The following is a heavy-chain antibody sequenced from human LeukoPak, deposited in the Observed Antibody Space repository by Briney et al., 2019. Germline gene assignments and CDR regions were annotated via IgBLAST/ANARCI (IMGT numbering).Heavy chain of an antibody. J-gene: IGHJ4*02. Sequence: SETLSLTCAVYGGFFSGYYWSWIRQPPGKGLEWIGEINHSGSTNYNPSLKSRVTISVATSKNQFSLKLSSVTAADTAVYYCASGYDFWRLDYWGQGTLVTVSS. CDR3: ASGYDFWRLDY. V-gene: IGHV4-34*01. D-gene: IGHD3-3*01. CDR1: GGFFSGYY. CDR2: INHSGST.